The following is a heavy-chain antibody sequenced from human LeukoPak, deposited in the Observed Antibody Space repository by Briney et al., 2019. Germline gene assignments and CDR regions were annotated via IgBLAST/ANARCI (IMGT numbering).Heavy chain of an antibody. CDR2: INPNSAGT. V-gene: IGHV1-2*02. J-gene: IGHJ4*02. D-gene: IGHD3-10*01. Sequence: ASVKVSCKSSGYTLTDYYMHWVRQAPGQGLEWMGWINPNSAGTNYAQKFQGRVTMSRDTSISIAYMELSRLRSDDTAMYYCAGFGEFLEYWGQGTLVTVSS. CDR1: GYTLTDYY. CDR3: AGFGEFLEY.